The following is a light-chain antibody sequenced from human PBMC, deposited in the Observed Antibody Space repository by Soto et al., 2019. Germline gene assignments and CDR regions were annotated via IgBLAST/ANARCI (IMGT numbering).Light chain of an antibody. J-gene: IGLJ3*02. CDR1: SSDVGGYDY. Sequence: QSALTQPASVSGSPGQSITISCTGTSSDVGGYDYVSWFQQHPGRAPKLLIYEVINRPSGVSTRFSGSKSGNTASLTISGLQAEDEADFYWSSFTSSKTWVFGGGTKLTVL. V-gene: IGLV2-14*01. CDR2: EVI. CDR3: SSFTSSKTWV.